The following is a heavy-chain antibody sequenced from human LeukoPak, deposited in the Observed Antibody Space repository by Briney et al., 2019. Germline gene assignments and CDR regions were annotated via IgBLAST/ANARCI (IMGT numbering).Heavy chain of an antibody. CDR3: ARETIAAAAHDAFDI. CDR2: INPSGGST. Sequence: ASVKVSCKASGGTFSSYAISWVRQAPGQGLEWMGIINPSGGSTSYAQKFQGRVTMTRDTSTSTVYMELSSLRSEDTAVYYCARETIAAAAHDAFDIWGQGTMVTVSS. D-gene: IGHD6-13*01. V-gene: IGHV1-46*01. CDR1: GGTFSSYA. J-gene: IGHJ3*02.